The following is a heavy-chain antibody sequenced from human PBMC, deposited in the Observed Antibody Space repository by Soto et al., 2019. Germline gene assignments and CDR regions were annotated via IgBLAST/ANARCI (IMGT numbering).Heavy chain of an antibody. CDR2: IWYDGSNK. V-gene: IGHV3-33*01. CDR1: GFTFSSYG. CDR3: AREGDYSGPDGKVLAKGNYYYGMDV. J-gene: IGHJ6*02. Sequence: GGSLRLSCAASGFTFSSYGMHWVRQAPGKGLEWVAVIWYDGSNKYYADSVKGRFTISRDNSKNTLYLQMNSLRAEDTAVYYCAREGDYSGPDGKVLAKGNYYYGMDVWGQGTTVTVSS. D-gene: IGHD4-4*01.